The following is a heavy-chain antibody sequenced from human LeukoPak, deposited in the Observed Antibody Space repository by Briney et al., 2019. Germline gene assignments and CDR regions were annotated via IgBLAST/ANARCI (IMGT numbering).Heavy chain of an antibody. J-gene: IGHJ3*02. Sequence: SETLSLTCAVSGDSFSSHYWTWIRQPPGKGLEWIGYISYIGTSNYNPSLKSRVTLSIDTSKNQFSLKLSSLTAADTAVYYCARDLVTVTKGFDIWGQGTMVSVSS. CDR3: ARDLVTVTKGFDI. D-gene: IGHD4-17*01. CDR2: ISYIGTS. CDR1: GDSFSSHY. V-gene: IGHV4-59*11.